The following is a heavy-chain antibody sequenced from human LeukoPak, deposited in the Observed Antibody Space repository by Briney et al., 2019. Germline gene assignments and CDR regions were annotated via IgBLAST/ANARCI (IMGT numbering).Heavy chain of an antibody. J-gene: IGHJ4*02. Sequence: GGSLRLSCAASGFTFSSYAMSWVRQAPGKGLEWVSAISGSGGSTYYADSVKGRFTISRDNSKNTLYLQMNSLRAEDTAVYYCAKDYYYGSGRYSGTYFDYWGQGTLVTVSS. CDR2: ISGSGGST. CDR1: GFTFSSYA. CDR3: AKDYYYGSGRYSGTYFDY. V-gene: IGHV3-23*01. D-gene: IGHD3-10*01.